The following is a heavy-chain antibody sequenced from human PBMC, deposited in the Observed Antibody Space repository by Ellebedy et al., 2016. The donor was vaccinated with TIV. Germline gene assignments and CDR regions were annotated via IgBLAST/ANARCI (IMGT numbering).Heavy chain of an antibody. V-gene: IGHV3-74*01. Sequence: GGSLRLXXAASGFTFSSYWMHWVRQAPGKGLVWVSRINSDGSSTSYADSVKGRFTISRDNAKNTRYLQMNSLRAEDTAVYYCARVGYSRGAFDIWGQGTMVTVSS. D-gene: IGHD6-25*01. J-gene: IGHJ3*02. CDR1: GFTFSSYW. CDR3: ARVGYSRGAFDI. CDR2: INSDGSST.